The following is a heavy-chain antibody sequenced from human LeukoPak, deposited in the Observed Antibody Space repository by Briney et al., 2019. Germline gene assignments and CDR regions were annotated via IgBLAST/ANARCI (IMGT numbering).Heavy chain of an antibody. D-gene: IGHD6-19*01. Sequence: ASVKVSCKASGYTFTSSALNWVRQAPGQGLEWMGWINTNTGNPTCAQGFTGRFVFSLDTSVSTAYLHISSLEAEDTAIYYYATDLKKGDSGCFDYWGQGTLVTVSS. J-gene: IGHJ4*02. CDR2: INTNTGNP. CDR3: ATDLKKGDSGCFDY. CDR1: GYTFTSSA. V-gene: IGHV7-4-1*02.